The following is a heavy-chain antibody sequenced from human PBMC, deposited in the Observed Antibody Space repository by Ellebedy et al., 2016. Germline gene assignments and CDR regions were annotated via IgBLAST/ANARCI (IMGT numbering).Heavy chain of an antibody. CDR3: AKDKTIAGAQYRAFDY. CDR2: ISGTTNAT. CDR1: GFSFSNYN. Sequence: GGSLRLXXAASGFSFSNYNMNWVRQSPGKGLEWISYISGTTNATHYADSVQGRFTVSRDNAKKSLSLQMSSLRAEDTAIYYCAKDKTIAGAQYRAFDYWGQGNLVTVSS. J-gene: IGHJ4*02. D-gene: IGHD1-20*01. V-gene: IGHV3-48*04.